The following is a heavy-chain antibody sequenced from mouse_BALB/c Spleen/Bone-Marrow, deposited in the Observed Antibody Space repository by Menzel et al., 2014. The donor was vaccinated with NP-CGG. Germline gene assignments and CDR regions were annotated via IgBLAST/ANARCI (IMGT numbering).Heavy chain of an antibody. D-gene: IGHD1-1*01. Sequence: EVMLVESGGGLVQPGGSRKLSCAASGFTFRNFGMHWVRQAPEKGLEWVAYISSGSSTIYYADTVKGRFTISRDNPKNTLFLQMTSLRSEDTAMYYCARRASPTGPMDYWGQGTSVTVSS. V-gene: IGHV5-17*02. J-gene: IGHJ4*01. CDR1: GFTFRNFG. CDR3: ARRASPTGPMDY. CDR2: ISSGSSTI.